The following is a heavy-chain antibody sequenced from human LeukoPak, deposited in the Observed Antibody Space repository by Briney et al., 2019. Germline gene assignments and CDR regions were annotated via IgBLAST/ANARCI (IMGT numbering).Heavy chain of an antibody. CDR3: ARVHIGNYGEYDH. J-gene: IGHJ4*02. CDR2: IYYSAST. Sequence: SETLSLTCTVSGVSISSSSYYWGWIRQPPGKGLEWIGSIYYSASTYYNPSLKSRVTISVDTSKNHFSLKLSSVTAADTAVYYCARVHIGNYGEYDHWGQGTLVTVSS. CDR1: GVSISSSSYY. V-gene: IGHV4-39*07. D-gene: IGHD2-21*01.